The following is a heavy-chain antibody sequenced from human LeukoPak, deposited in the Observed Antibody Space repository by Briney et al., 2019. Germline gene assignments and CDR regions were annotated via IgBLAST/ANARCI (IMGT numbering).Heavy chain of an antibody. J-gene: IGHJ6*04. CDR1: GFTFGSYG. V-gene: IGHV3-30*02. Sequence: GGSLRLSCAASGFTFGSYGMHWVRQAPGKGLEWVTFIRSDGSNKYYADSVKGRFTISRDNSKNTLYLQMNSLRAEDTAVYYCAELGITMIGGVWGKGTTVTISS. CDR2: IRSDGSNK. D-gene: IGHD3-10*02. CDR3: AELGITMIGGV.